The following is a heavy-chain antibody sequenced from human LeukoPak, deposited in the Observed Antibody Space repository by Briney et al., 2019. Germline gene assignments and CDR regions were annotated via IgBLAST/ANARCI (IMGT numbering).Heavy chain of an antibody. D-gene: IGHD2-2*01. CDR3: ATGYQLLSLYYFDY. V-gene: IGHV1-24*01. CDR1: GYTLTELS. J-gene: IGHJ4*02. CDR2: FDPEDGET. Sequence: GGSVKVSCKVSGYTLTELSMHWVRQAPGKGLEWVGGFDPEDGETIYAQKFQGRVTMTEDTSTDTAYMELSSLRSEDTAVYYCATGYQLLSLYYFDYWGQGTLVTVSS.